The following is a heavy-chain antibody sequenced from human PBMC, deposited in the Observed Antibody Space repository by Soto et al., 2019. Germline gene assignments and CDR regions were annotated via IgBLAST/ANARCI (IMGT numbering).Heavy chain of an antibody. CDR2: LYDSGNT. V-gene: IGHV4-59*08. D-gene: IGHD3-10*01. CDR3: ARRGYMDI. Sequence: QVQLQESGPGLVKPSETLSLTCSVSGVSISTYYWSWIRQAPGKGLEWVWSLYDSGNTNYNPSLNTRVTISLDTSRNQFSLKLSSVTAADTAVYYCARRGYMDIWGKGTTVTVSS. J-gene: IGHJ6*03. CDR1: GVSISTYY.